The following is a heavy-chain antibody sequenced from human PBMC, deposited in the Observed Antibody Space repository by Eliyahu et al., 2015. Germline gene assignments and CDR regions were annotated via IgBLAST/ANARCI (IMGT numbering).Heavy chain of an antibody. CDR1: GASVSSDSYH. CDR3: AREDIRSTDDAFDI. J-gene: IGHJ3*02. CDR2: IHYSGGT. V-gene: IGHV4-61*01. Sequence: QVQLQESGPGLVKPSETLSLXXTVSGASVSSDSYHWXWIRQPPGKGLEWIGYIHYSGGTNYNASLGSRVAISVDASKMQFSLSLSSVTAADTALYFCAREDIRSTDDAFDIWGQGTMVTVSS. D-gene: IGHD5-12*01.